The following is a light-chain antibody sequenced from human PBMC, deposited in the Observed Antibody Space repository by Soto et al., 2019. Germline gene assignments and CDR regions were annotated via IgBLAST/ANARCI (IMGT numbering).Light chain of an antibody. CDR1: QSLNNN. CDR2: SAS. Sequence: EILMTQSRATLSVSLGESATLSCRASQSLNNNLAWYQKKPGQAPRLLIYSASTRATGIPVRFSGSGSGTDFTLTISSLQSEDFAVYYCQQYNDWPLTFGGGTKVEIK. CDR3: QQYNDWPLT. V-gene: IGKV3-15*01. J-gene: IGKJ4*01.